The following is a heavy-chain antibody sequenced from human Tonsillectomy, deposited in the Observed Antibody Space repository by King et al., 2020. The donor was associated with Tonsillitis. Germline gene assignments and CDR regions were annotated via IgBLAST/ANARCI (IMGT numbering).Heavy chain of an antibody. CDR1: GYSFSRHG. V-gene: IGHV1-18*01. D-gene: IGHD2-2*01. CDR2: ISLYNGDT. CDR3: ARVSSSTLLSLTAFDI. Sequence: VQLVESGGEVRKPGASVKVSCKASGYSFSRHGITWVRQAPGQGLEWMGWISLYNGDTEYAEKVQGRVSMTTDTSTTTVYMELRSLRSDDTAVYYCARVSSSTLLSLTAFDIWGQGTMVTVSS. J-gene: IGHJ3*02.